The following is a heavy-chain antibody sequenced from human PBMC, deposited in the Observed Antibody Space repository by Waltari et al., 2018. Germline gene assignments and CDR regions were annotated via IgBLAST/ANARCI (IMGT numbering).Heavy chain of an antibody. D-gene: IGHD3-10*01. J-gene: IGHJ4*02. CDR3: AKGYYESGSFWAEFDS. Sequence: EVHLVQSGGGLVQPGGSLRLSCAATGFTFSAYAMTWVRQAPGKGLEWVSAISRSTRTTFYADSVKGRFTLSEDSSKNTLYLQINSLRAEDTAMYYCAKGYYESGSFWAEFDSWGQGILVIVSS. CDR2: ISRSTRTT. CDR1: GFTFSAYA. V-gene: IGHV3-23*04.